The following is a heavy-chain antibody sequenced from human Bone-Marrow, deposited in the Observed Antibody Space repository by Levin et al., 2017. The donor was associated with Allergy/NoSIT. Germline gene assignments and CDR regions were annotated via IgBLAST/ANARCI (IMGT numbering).Heavy chain of an antibody. CDR2: ISSSSSYI. Sequence: GGSLRLSCGASGFTFSSYSMNWVRQAPGKGLEWVSSISSSSSYIYYADSVKGRFIISRDNAKNSLYLQMNSLRVEDTAVYYCAREPAFHFDYDNWGQGTLVSVSS. CDR1: GFTFSSYS. J-gene: IGHJ4*02. V-gene: IGHV3-21*01. CDR3: AREPAFHFDYDN.